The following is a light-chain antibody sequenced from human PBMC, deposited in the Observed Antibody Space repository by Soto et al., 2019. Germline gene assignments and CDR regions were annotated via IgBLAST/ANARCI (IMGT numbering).Light chain of an antibody. V-gene: IGKV3-15*01. CDR3: QQYNSWPPYT. CDR2: GAS. Sequence: EIVMTQSPATLSVSPGERATLSCRASQSVSSNLAWYQQKPGQAPRLLIYGASTRATGIPARFSGSGSGTEFTLTLSSLQSEDFGVYYCQQYNSWPPYTFGQGTKLESK. CDR1: QSVSSN. J-gene: IGKJ2*01.